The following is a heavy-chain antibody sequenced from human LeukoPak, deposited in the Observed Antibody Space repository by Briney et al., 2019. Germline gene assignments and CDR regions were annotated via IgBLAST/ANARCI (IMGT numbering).Heavy chain of an antibody. Sequence: ASVKVSCKASGYSFSSHEIYWLRQAPGQGLEWVGCMTLDGDTFYSDRYQGRVTLTADTSKTTAYMDLASLTPDDTAVYYCARVAVRAPRRGIYFDFWGQGTLITVSS. CDR3: ARVAVRAPRRGIYFDF. J-gene: IGHJ4*02. D-gene: IGHD3-16*01. CDR2: MTLDGDT. CDR1: GYSFSSHE. V-gene: IGHV1-8*01.